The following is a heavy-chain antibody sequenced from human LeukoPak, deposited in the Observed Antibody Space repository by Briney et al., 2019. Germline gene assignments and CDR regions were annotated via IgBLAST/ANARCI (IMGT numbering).Heavy chain of an antibody. V-gene: IGHV1-2*02. D-gene: IGHD3-9*01. Sequence: GTSGKLSRKAAGYTFSGDYIHRGRQGPGQGLGWVGWVNPNRGGTKYAQRFQSRVTMTRNTSISTAYMELSSLRSENTAVYYCARARTLRYFDWLSARYYYYYMDVWGKGTTVTISS. CDR3: ARARTLRYFDWLSARYYYYYMDV. CDR1: GYTFSGDY. CDR2: VNPNRGGT. J-gene: IGHJ6*03.